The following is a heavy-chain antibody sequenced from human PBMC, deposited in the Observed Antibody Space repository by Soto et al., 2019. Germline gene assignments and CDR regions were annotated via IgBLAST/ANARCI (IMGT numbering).Heavy chain of an antibody. CDR2: ISYDGSNK. CDR3: AKSGPYYDILHAFDI. D-gene: IGHD3-9*01. Sequence: PGGSLRLSCAASGFTFSSYGMHWVRQAPGKGLEWVAVISYDGSNKYYADSVKGRFTISRDNSKNTLYLQMNSLRAEDTAVYYCAKSGPYYDILHAFDIRGQGTMVTVSS. CDR1: GFTFSSYG. V-gene: IGHV3-30*18. J-gene: IGHJ3*02.